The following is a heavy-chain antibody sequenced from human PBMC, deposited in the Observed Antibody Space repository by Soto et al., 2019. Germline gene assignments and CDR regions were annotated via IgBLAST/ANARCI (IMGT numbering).Heavy chain of an antibody. V-gene: IGHV1-2*02. J-gene: IGHJ4*02. Sequence: QVQLVQSGAEVKKPGASVKVSCKTSGYTFTASYIHWVRQAPGQALEWMGWISPYGGGTKYAQKFQGRVTMTRDTSISTAYMELSRLRSDDTALYFCARQGSSWLFDYWGQGTLVTISS. CDR3: ARQGSSWLFDY. CDR2: ISPYGGGT. CDR1: GYTFTASY. D-gene: IGHD6-13*01.